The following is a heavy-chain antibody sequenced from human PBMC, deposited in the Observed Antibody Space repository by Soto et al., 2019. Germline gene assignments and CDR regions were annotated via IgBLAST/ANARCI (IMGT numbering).Heavy chain of an antibody. D-gene: IGHD3-3*01. CDR2: ITSGLTT. V-gene: IGHV3-48*02. J-gene: IGHJ4*02. CDR3: ARDTSHGVAIGGLDS. Sequence: EVQLVESGGGLVQPGGSLRLSCAASGFSFGGYNMNWVRQAPGKGLEWVSHITSGLTTHYADFVQGRFTISRDNAKNSLYLEMNGLRDEDTAVYYCARDTSHGVAIGGLDSWGQGTLVTVSS. CDR1: GFSFGGYN.